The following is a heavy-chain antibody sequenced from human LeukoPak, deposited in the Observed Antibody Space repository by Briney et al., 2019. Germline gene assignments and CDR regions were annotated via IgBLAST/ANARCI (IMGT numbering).Heavy chain of an antibody. D-gene: IGHD1-26*01. CDR3: AKAVGAYRGFFDY. V-gene: IGHV3-23*01. Sequence: GGSLRLSCAASGFTFSSYWMSWVRQAPGGGLEWVSSITTSGDTTYYADSVKGRFTISRDNSKNTLYLRLNSLRAEDTAIFYCAKAVGAYRGFFDYWGQGTLVTVSS. CDR1: GFTFSSYW. CDR2: ITTSGDTT. J-gene: IGHJ4*02.